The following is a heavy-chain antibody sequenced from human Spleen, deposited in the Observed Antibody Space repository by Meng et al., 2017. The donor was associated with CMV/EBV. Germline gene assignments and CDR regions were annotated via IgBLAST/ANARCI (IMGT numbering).Heavy chain of an antibody. D-gene: IGHD2-2*01. Sequence: SETLSLTCSVSGDSISNYYWSWIRQPPGKGLEWIGSIYYSGSTYYNPSLKSRVTISVDTSKNQFSLKLSSVTAADTAVYYCARDLVLVPAAISGPEGYYFDYWGQGTLVTVSS. J-gene: IGHJ4*02. CDR3: ARDLVLVPAAISGPEGYYFDY. CDR1: GDSISNYY. V-gene: IGHV4-59*12. CDR2: IYYSGST.